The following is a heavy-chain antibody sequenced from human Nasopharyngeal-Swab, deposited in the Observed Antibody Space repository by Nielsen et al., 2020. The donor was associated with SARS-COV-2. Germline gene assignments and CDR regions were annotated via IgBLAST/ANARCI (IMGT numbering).Heavy chain of an antibody. CDR3: ARDDFTSTAFDI. CDR1: GYTIAAYG. CDR2: INAGNGDT. V-gene: IGHV1-3*01. J-gene: IGHJ3*02. Sequence: ASVKVSCKASGYTIAAYGMYWVRQAPGQGLEWVGWINAGNGDTKYLEKFQGRLTITRDISASTAYMELSSLTSEDTAVYYCARDDFTSTAFDIWGQGTMVTVSS.